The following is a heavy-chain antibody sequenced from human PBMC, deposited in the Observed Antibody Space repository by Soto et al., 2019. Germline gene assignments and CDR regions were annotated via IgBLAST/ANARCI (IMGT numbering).Heavy chain of an antibody. CDR1: GFTFSSYG. D-gene: IGHD3-10*01. Sequence: PGGSLRLSCAASGFTFSSYGMHWVRQAPGKGLEWVAVIWYDGSNKYYADSVKGRFTISRDNSKNTLYLQMNSLRAEDTAVYYCARDQHRYFRPNYYGMDVWGQGTTVTVSS. V-gene: IGHV3-33*01. CDR2: IWYDGSNK. CDR3: ARDQHRYFRPNYYGMDV. J-gene: IGHJ6*02.